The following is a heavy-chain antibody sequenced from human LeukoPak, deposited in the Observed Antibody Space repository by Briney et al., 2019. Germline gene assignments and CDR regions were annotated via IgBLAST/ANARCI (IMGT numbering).Heavy chain of an antibody. Sequence: PGGSRRLSCAASGSTFSRNSMTWVRQAPGKGLEWLSYISGNGGVIQYADSVKGRFTISRDNAKNLLYLQMDSLRVEDTAIYYCARDPRTVRIWGQGTLVTVSS. CDR1: GSTFSRNS. V-gene: IGHV3-48*04. CDR3: ARDPRTVRI. J-gene: IGHJ4*02. CDR2: ISGNGGVI. D-gene: IGHD1-1*01.